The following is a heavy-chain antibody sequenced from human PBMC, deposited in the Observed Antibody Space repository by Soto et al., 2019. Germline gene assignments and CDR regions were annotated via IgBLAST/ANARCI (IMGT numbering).Heavy chain of an antibody. J-gene: IGHJ3*01. CDR3: ARHEYVSSSYDLLDV. V-gene: IGHV4-39*01. D-gene: IGHD3-22*01. CDR1: GGSVTNINYF. Sequence: SETLSLTCSVFGGSVTNINYFWAWIRQSPGKGLEWIANIYYTGTTFYNPSLRSRVSMTIDASKNRFSLNLSSVTASDTALYYCARHEYVSSSYDLLDVWGRGTMVTVAS. CDR2: IYYTGTT.